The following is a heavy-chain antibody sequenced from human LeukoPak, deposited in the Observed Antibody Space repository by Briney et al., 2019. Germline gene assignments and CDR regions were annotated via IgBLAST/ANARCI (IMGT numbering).Heavy chain of an antibody. V-gene: IGHV4-59*01. CDR2: ISYSGST. Sequence: SETLSLTCTVSGGSISSYFWSWIRQPPGKGLEWIGYISYSGSTNYNPSLKSRITISVDTSKNQFSLKLSSVTAADTAVYYCARVNYYDSRGLDYWGQGTLVTVSS. CDR3: ARVNYYDSRGLDY. J-gene: IGHJ4*02. D-gene: IGHD3-22*01. CDR1: GGSISSYF.